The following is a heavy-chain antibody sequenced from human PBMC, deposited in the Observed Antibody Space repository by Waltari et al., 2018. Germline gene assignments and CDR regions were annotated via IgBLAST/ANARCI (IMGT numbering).Heavy chain of an antibody. D-gene: IGHD3-22*01. V-gene: IGHV4-34*01. Sequence: QVQLQQWGAGLLKPSETLSLTCAVYGGSFSGYYWSWIRQPPGKGLEWIGEINHSGSTNYSPSLKSRVTISVDTSKNQFSLKLSSVTAADTAVYYCARGPPGSGYAFDYWGQGTLVTVSS. J-gene: IGHJ4*02. CDR2: INHSGST. CDR1: GGSFSGYY. CDR3: ARGPPGSGYAFDY.